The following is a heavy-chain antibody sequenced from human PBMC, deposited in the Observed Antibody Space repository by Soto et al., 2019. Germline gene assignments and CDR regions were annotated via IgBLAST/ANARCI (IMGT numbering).Heavy chain of an antibody. V-gene: IGHV4-34*01. CDR1: GGSFSGYY. Sequence: PSETLSLTCAVYGGSFSGYYWSWIRQPPGKGLEWIGEINHSGSTNYNPSLKSRVTISVDTSKNQFSLKLSSVTAADTAVYYCARGKDDSSGYYYPEFDYWGQGTLVTVSS. CDR3: ARGKDDSSGYYYPEFDY. J-gene: IGHJ4*02. CDR2: INHSGST. D-gene: IGHD3-22*01.